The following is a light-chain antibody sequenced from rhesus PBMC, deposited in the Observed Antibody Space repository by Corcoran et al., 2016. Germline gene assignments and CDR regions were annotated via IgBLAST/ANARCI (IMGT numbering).Light chain of an antibody. J-gene: IGKJ1*01. CDR1: QSLLDSDGYTH. V-gene: IGKV2-78*01. Sequence: DIVMTQTPLSLPVTPGEPASISCRSSQSLLDSDGYTHLHWFLQKQGQSPQLLIYLVSNRASGVPEGLSGIGSGIDFTLKIRRVEGEVVGVYYCMQTLQTPWTFGQGTKVEIK. CDR2: LVS. CDR3: MQTLQTPWT.